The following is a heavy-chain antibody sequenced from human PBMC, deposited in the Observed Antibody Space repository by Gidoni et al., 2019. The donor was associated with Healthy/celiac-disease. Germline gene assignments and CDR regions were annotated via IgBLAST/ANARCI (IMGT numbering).Heavy chain of an antibody. CDR2: ISSSSSTI. CDR3: ARHYYDSSGYQYAFDI. CDR1: GFTFSSYS. J-gene: IGHJ3*02. D-gene: IGHD3-22*01. V-gene: IGHV3-48*02. Sequence: EVQLVESGGGLVQPGGSLRLPCAASGFTFSSYSMNWVRQAPGKGLEWVSYISSSSSTIYYADSVKGRFTISRDNAKNSLYLQMNSLRDEDTAVYYCARHYYDSSGYQYAFDIWGQGTMVTVSS.